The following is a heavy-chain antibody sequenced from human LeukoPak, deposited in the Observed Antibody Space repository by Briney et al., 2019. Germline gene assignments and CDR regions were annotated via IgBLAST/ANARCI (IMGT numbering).Heavy chain of an antibody. V-gene: IGHV3-23*01. CDR2: STGSGGTT. J-gene: IGHJ6*02. CDR3: AKLQSDGLRTYYGMDV. D-gene: IGHD4-17*01. Sequence: GGSLRLSCAASGFTFSSHAMTWVRQAPGKGLEWVSASTGSGGTTYYADSVMGRFTISRDNSKNTLYLQMNSLRAEDTAVYYCAKLQSDGLRTYYGMDVWGQGTTVTVSS. CDR1: GFTFSSHA.